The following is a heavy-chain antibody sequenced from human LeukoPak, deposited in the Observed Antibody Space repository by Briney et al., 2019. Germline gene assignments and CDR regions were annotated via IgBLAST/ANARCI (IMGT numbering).Heavy chain of an antibody. D-gene: IGHD6-6*01. CDR2: FIPIFGTP. V-gene: IGHV1-69*13. J-gene: IGHJ6*03. Sequence: SVKVSCKTSGGTFSSYTISWVRQAPGQGLEWMGGFIPIFGTPHYAQKFQDRVTITADASTSKAYMELSSLRPEDTAVYYCARGVAASVLPYYYYFMDVWGKGTTVTVSS. CDR3: ARGVAASVLPYYYYFMDV. CDR1: GGTFSSYT.